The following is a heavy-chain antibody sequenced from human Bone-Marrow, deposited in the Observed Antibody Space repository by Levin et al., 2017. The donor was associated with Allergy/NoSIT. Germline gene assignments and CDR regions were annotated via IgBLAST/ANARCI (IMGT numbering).Heavy chain of an antibody. V-gene: IGHV1-2*02. Sequence: ASVKVSCKASGYTFTGSYIHWVRQAPGQGPEWMGWINPNSGGTNFAPNFRGRVTMTRDTSINTVYMELNSLRYDDTAVYYCARDLRPGAPTRVLDYWGQGTLVTVSS. J-gene: IGHJ4*02. CDR1: GYTFTGSY. D-gene: IGHD2-2*01. CDR2: INPNSGGT. CDR3: ARDLRPGAPTRVLDY.